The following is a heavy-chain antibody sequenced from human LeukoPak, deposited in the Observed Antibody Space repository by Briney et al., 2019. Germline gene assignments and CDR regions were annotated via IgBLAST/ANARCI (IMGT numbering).Heavy chain of an antibody. J-gene: IGHJ4*02. V-gene: IGHV3-33*08. D-gene: IGHD3-10*01. CDR3: ARDPDHYASGSYSDF. Sequence: PGGSLRLSCAASGFTFSIYAMHWVRHAPGKGLEWVAIIWYDGSNKYYADSVKGRFTISRDNSKNTLYLQMNSLRAEDTAVYYCARDPDHYASGSYSDFWGQGTLVTVSP. CDR1: GFTFSIYA. CDR2: IWYDGSNK.